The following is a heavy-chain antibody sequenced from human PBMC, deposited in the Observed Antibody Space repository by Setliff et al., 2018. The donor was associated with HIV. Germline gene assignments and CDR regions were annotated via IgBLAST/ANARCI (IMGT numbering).Heavy chain of an antibody. J-gene: IGHJ5*02. CDR3: ARFANYYHTSGYGWFDP. D-gene: IGHD3-22*01. CDR2: RKQDGSET. CDR1: GFRFSSHG. V-gene: IGHV3-7*03. Sequence: PGGSLRLSCAASGFRFSSHGIHWVRQSPGKGLGWVSNRKQDGSETSYVDSVKCRVTISRDNAKNSLYRQMNSLRAEDTAVYYCARFANYYHTSGYGWFDPWGQGTLVTVSS.